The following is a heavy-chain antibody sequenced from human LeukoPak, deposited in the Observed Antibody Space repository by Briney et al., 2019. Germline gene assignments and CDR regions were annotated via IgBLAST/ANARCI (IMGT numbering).Heavy chain of an antibody. Sequence: GGSLRLSCAASGFTLSSYGMHWVRQAPGKGLEWVAVISYDGSNKYYADSVKGRFTIYRDNSKNTLYLQMNSLRAEDTAVYYCARVRGVIGLIDYWGQGTLVTVSS. CDR2: ISYDGSNK. J-gene: IGHJ4*02. CDR3: ARVRGVIGLIDY. V-gene: IGHV3-30*03. CDR1: GFTLSSYG. D-gene: IGHD3-10*01.